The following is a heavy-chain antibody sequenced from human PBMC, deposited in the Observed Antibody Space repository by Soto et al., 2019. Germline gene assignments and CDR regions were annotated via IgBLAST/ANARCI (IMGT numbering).Heavy chain of an antibody. J-gene: IGHJ6*03. CDR1: GDSVSSNSAA. Sequence: SQTLSLTCVISGDSVSSNSAAWNWIRQSPSRGLEWLGRTYYRSRWYNDYAVSVRSRITVNADTSKNQFSLHLNSVTPEDTAVYYWAVTSSLQWYYMVGWDTGTTVNVSS. CDR2: TYYRSRWYN. D-gene: IGHD4-4*01. V-gene: IGHV6-1*01. CDR3: AVTSSLQWYYMVG.